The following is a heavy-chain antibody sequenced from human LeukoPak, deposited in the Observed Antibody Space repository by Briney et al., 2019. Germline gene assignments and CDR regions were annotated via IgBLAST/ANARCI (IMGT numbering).Heavy chain of an antibody. CDR3: AKRFVTGTKYFDY. D-gene: IGHD6-19*01. J-gene: IGHJ4*02. V-gene: IGHV3-23*01. Sequence: GGFLRLSCAASGFTFSSSGMSWVRQAPGKGLEWVSSSGSGGGTYYADSVKGRFTISRDNSKNTLYFQMNSLRAEDTAVYYCAKRFVTGTKYFDYWGQGTLVTVSS. CDR2: SSGSGGGT. CDR1: GFTFSSSG.